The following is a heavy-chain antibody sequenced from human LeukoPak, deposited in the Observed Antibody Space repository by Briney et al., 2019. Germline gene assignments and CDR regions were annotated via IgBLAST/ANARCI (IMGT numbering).Heavy chain of an antibody. Sequence: KPGGSLRLSCAASGFTFSSYSMNWVRQAPGKGLEWVSSISSSSSYIYYADSVKGRFTISRDNAKNSLYLQMNSLRAEDTAVYYCARDSQYCSSTSCYFDFDYWGQGTLVTVSS. V-gene: IGHV3-21*01. D-gene: IGHD2-2*01. J-gene: IGHJ4*02. CDR2: ISSSSSYI. CDR3: ARDSQYCSSTSCYFDFDY. CDR1: GFTFSSYS.